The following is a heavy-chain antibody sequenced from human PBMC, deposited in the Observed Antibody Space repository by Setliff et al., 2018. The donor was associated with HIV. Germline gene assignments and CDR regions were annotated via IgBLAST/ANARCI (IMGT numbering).Heavy chain of an antibody. Sequence: SETLSLTCSVSGGPITSNTYFWDWIRQAPGKGLEWIGSIYHSGNTYYNPSLKSRVSISVDTSKRQFSLKPTSVTAGDSALYYCARRRGQKATGWYYFDFWGQGALVTVS. J-gene: IGHJ4*02. V-gene: IGHV4-39*01. CDR1: GGPITSNTYF. CDR2: IYHSGNT. D-gene: IGHD6-19*01. CDR3: ARRRGQKATGWYYFDF.